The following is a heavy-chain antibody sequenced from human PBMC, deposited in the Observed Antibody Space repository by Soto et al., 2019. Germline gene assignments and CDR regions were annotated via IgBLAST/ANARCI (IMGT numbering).Heavy chain of an antibody. CDR3: ARDRCTNCVCYSGFGLYYYYGMDV. J-gene: IGHJ6*02. CDR2: IYYSGST. V-gene: IGHV4-31*03. CDR1: GGSISSGGYY. Sequence: SETLSLTCTVSGGSISSGGYYWSWIRQHPGQGLEWIGYIYYSGSTYYNPSLKSRVTISVDTSKNQFSLKLSSVTAADTAVYYCARDRCTNCVCYSGFGLYYYYGMDVWGQGTTVTVSS. D-gene: IGHD2-8*01.